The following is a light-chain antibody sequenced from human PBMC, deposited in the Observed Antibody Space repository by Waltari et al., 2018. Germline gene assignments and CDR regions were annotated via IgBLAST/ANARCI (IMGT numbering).Light chain of an antibody. CDR2: KDS. CDR3: QSADSGGTYV. J-gene: IGLJ1*01. Sequence: SYELTQSPSVSVSPGQTAWITCFGDALPKQYAFWYQQKPGQAPGLVIFKDSERPPGIPERFSGSSSGTTVTLTIRGVQAEDEADYYCQSADSGGTYVFGTGTKVTVL. V-gene: IGLV3-25*03. CDR1: ALPKQY.